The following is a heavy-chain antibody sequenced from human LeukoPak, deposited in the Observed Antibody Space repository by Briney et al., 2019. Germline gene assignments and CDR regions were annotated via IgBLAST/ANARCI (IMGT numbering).Heavy chain of an antibody. CDR2: INPSGGST. Sequence: ASVKVSCKASGYTFTSYYMHWVRRAPGQGLEWMGIINPSGGSTSYAQKFQGRVTITRNTSISTAYMELSSLRSEDTAVYYCARVPSYYDFWSGYYSQYYFDYWGQGTLVTVSS. J-gene: IGHJ4*02. D-gene: IGHD3-3*01. V-gene: IGHV1-46*01. CDR3: ARVPSYYDFWSGYYSQYYFDY. CDR1: GYTFTSYY.